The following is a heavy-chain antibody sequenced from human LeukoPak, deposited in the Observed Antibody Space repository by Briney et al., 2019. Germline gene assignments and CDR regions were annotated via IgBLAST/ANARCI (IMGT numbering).Heavy chain of an antibody. J-gene: IGHJ4*02. V-gene: IGHV3-66*01. D-gene: IGHD3-10*01. Sequence: GGSLRLSCVASGFTFSTYWMHWVRQAPGRGLEWVSVIYSGGSTYYADSVKGRFTISRDNSKNTLFLQMNSLRAGDTAVYYCARGTVTMVDYWGQGTLVTVSS. CDR3: ARGTVTMVDY. CDR1: GFTFSTYW. CDR2: IYSGGST.